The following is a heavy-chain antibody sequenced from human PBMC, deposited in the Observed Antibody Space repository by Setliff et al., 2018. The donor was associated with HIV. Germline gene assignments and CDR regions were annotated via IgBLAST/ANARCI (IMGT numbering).Heavy chain of an antibody. J-gene: IGHJ3*02. CDR3: ARDMSGGDGYNHGAFDI. V-gene: IGHV1-46*01. D-gene: IGHD5-12*01. CDR1: GYTFTNYY. Sequence: ASVKVSCKASGYTFTNYYIHWVRQAPGQGLEWMGIINPSGGSTTYAQNFQGRVTMTRDTSTSTVYMELRSLNSEDTAVYYCARDMSGGDGYNHGAFDIWGQGTMVTVSS. CDR2: INPSGGST.